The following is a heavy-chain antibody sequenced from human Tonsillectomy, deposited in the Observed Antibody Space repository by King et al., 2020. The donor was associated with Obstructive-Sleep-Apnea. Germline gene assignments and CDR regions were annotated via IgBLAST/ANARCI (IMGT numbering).Heavy chain of an antibody. Sequence: EVQLVESGGGLVQPGGSLRLSCAASGFTFSSYAMSWVRQAPGKGLEWVSAISCSGGSTYYADSVKCRFTIARDNSKNTLYPQMNSLRAEDTAVYYCAKQVVVVPAAPVGNWGQGTLVTVSS. J-gene: IGHJ4*02. V-gene: IGHV3-23*04. CDR2: ISCSGGST. D-gene: IGHD2-2*01. CDR3: AKQVVVVPAAPVGN. CDR1: GFTFSSYA.